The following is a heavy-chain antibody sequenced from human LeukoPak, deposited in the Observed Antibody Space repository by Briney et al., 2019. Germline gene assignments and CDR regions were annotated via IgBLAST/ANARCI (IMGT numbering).Heavy chain of an antibody. CDR1: GGSISSYY. J-gene: IGHJ2*01. D-gene: IGHD3-9*01. CDR3: GRRTSYDTLTGYTYWYFDL. CDR2: TSYSGST. V-gene: IGHV4-59*01. Sequence: SSETLSLTCTVSGGSISSYYWSWIRQPPGRGLEWIGYTSYSGSTDYNPSLRSRVTLSVDTSKNQLSLKLSSVTAADTAVYYCGRRTSYDTLTGYTYWYFDLWGRGTLVTVFS.